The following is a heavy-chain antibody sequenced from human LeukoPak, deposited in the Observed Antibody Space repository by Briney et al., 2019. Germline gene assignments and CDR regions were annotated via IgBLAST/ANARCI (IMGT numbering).Heavy chain of an antibody. CDR2: TYYRSKWYN. D-gene: IGHD2-2*01. V-gene: IGHV6-1*01. Sequence: SQTLSLTCAISGDSVSTNSGGWNWIRQSPSRGLEWLGRTYYRSKWYNDYGVSVKSRITINPDTSKNQFSLQLNSVTPEDTAVYYCARGGIGYCTSTSCSCDYWGQGTLVTVSS. J-gene: IGHJ4*02. CDR1: GDSVSTNSGG. CDR3: ARGGIGYCTSTSCSCDY.